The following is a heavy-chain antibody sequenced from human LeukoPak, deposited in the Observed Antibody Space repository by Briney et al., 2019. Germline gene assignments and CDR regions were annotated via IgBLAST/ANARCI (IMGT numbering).Heavy chain of an antibody. J-gene: IGHJ4*02. CDR2: ISSSSSYI. CDR3: ARDYVDIVVVVAATPNFDY. CDR1: GFTFSSYS. D-gene: IGHD2-15*01. V-gene: IGHV3-21*01. Sequence: GGSLRLSCAASGFTFSSYSMNWVRQAPGKGLEWVSSISSSSSYIYYADSVKGRFTISRDNAKNSLYLQMNSLRAEDTAVHYCARDYVDIVVVVAATPNFDYWGQGTLVAVSS.